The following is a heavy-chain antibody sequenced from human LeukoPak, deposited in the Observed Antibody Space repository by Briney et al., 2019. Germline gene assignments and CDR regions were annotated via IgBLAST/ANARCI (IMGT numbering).Heavy chain of an antibody. CDR2: INPNSGGT. D-gene: IGHD2-15*01. V-gene: IGHV1-2*02. CDR3: ARSIWLVVNFDY. Sequence: VSVKVSCKASGYTFTGYYMHWVRQAPGQGLGWMGWINPNSGGTNYAQKFQGRVTMTRDTSISTAYMELSRLRSDDTAVYYCARSIWLVVNFDYWGQGTLVTVSS. CDR1: GYTFTGYY. J-gene: IGHJ4*02.